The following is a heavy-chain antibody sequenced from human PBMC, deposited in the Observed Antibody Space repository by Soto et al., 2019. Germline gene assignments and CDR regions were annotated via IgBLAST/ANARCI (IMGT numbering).Heavy chain of an antibody. Sequence: ASVKVSCKASRYTFTGYYMHWVRQAPGQGLEWMGWINPNSGGTNYAQKFQGRVTMTRDTSISTAYMELSRLRSDDTAVYYCASLPYDSSGYAFDYWGQGTLVTVSS. CDR2: INPNSGGT. V-gene: IGHV1-2*02. CDR1: RYTFTGYY. J-gene: IGHJ4*02. D-gene: IGHD3-22*01. CDR3: ASLPYDSSGYAFDY.